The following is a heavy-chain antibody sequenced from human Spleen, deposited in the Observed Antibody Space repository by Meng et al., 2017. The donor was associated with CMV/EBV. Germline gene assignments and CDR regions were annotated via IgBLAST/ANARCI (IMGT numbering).Heavy chain of an antibody. CDR2: TRNKTNNYST. Sequence: LSLTCAASGFTFSDHCLDWVRQGPGKGLEWVGRTRNKTNNYSTEYAASVKGRFTISRDESKNSLYLQMNSLKTEDTAVYYCTRESPSYYYGMDVWGQGTTVTVSS. J-gene: IGHJ6*02. V-gene: IGHV3-72*01. CDR1: GFTFSDHC. CDR3: TRESPSYYYGMDV.